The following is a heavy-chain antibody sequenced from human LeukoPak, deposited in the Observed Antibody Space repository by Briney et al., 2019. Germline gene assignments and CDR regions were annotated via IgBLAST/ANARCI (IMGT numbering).Heavy chain of an antibody. CDR1: GYSVSSGYY. Sequence: SETLSLTCTVSGYSVSSGYYWGWIRQSPGKGLEWIGSIYHSGSTYYSPSLRSRITISVDTSKDQFSLKLSSVTAADTAVYYCAREDYYDSSGYYLDCWGQGTLVTVSS. CDR2: IYHSGST. CDR3: AREDYYDSSGYYLDC. V-gene: IGHV4-38-2*02. J-gene: IGHJ4*02. D-gene: IGHD3-22*01.